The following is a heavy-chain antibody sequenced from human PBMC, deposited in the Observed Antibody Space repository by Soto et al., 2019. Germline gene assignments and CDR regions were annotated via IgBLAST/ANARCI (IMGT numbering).Heavy chain of an antibody. J-gene: IGHJ6*02. CDR1: GGTFSSYA. Sequence: SVKGSCKASGGTFSSYAISWVRQAPGQGLEWMGGIIPIFGTANYAQKFQGRVTITADKSTSTAYMELSSLRSEDTAVYYCAREQGLRFLEWSLDVWGQGTTVTVSS. V-gene: IGHV1-69*06. CDR2: IIPIFGTA. D-gene: IGHD3-3*01. CDR3: AREQGLRFLEWSLDV.